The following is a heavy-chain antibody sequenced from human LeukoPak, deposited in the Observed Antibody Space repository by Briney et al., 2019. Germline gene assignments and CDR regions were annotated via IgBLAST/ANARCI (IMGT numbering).Heavy chain of an antibody. CDR1: GFTFSSYW. CDR2: IKQDGSEK. J-gene: IGHJ4*02. Sequence: GSLRLSCAASGFTFSSYWMSWVRQAPGKGLEWVANIKQDGSEKYYVDSVKGRFTISRDNAKNSLYLQMNSLRAEDTAVYYCASATLIAAQIFGYWGQGTLVTVSS. CDR3: ASATLIAAQIFGY. V-gene: IGHV3-7*01. D-gene: IGHD6-6*01.